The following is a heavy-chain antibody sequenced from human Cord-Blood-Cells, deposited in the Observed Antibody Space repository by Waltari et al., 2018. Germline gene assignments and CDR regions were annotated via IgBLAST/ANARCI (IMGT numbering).Heavy chain of an antibody. CDR1: GGTFSSYA. Sequence: QVQLVQSGAEVKKPGSSVKVSCKASGGTFSSYAISWVRQAPGQGLEWMGGIIPIFGTANYEHKFQSRVTITADESTSTAYMELSSLRSEDTAVYYCARRYCSSTSCYYFDYWGQGTLVTVSS. D-gene: IGHD2-2*01. V-gene: IGHV1-69*12. CDR3: ARRYCSSTSCYYFDY. J-gene: IGHJ4*02. CDR2: IIPIFGTA.